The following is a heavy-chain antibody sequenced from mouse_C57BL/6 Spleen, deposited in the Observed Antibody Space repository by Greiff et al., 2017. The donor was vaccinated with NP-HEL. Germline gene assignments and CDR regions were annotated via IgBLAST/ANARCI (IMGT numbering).Heavy chain of an antibody. D-gene: IGHD1-1*01. Sequence: EVKLVESGPGMVKPSQSLSLTCTVTGYSITSGYDWHWIRHFPGNKLEWMGYISYSGSTNYNPSLKSRISITHDTSKNHFFLKLNSVTTEDTATYYCARVGTTVVARYFDVWGTGTTVTVSS. CDR1: GYSITSGYD. J-gene: IGHJ1*03. CDR3: ARVGTTVVARYFDV. CDR2: ISYSGST. V-gene: IGHV3-1*01.